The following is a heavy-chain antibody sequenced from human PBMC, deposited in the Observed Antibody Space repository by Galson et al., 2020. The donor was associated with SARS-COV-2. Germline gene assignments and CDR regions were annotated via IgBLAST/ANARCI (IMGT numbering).Heavy chain of an antibody. D-gene: IGHD3-16*02. CDR2: FDPEDGET. J-gene: IGHJ4*02. V-gene: IGHV1-24*01. Sequence: GESLKISCKVSGYTLTELSMHWVRQAPGKGLEWMGGFDPEDGETIYAQKFQGRVTMTEDTSTDTAYMELSSLRSEDTAVYYCATVRYYDYVWGSYLYWGQGTLVTVSS. CDR1: GYTLTELS. CDR3: ATVRYYDYVWGSYLY.